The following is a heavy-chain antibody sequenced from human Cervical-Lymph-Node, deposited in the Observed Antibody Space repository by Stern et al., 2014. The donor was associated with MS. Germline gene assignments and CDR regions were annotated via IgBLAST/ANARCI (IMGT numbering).Heavy chain of an antibody. J-gene: IGHJ4*02. CDR1: GFSLSTSGVG. D-gene: IGHD5-24*01. V-gene: IGHV2-5*02. CDR2: IYWDDDK. CDR3: AHDGRDGYNNPFDY. Sequence: QVTLRESGPTLVKPTQTLTLTCTFSGFSLSTSGVGVGWIRQPPGKALEWLALIYWDDDKRYSPSLKSRLTITKDTSKNQVVLTMTNMDPVDTATYYCAHDGRDGYNNPFDYWGQGTLVTVSS.